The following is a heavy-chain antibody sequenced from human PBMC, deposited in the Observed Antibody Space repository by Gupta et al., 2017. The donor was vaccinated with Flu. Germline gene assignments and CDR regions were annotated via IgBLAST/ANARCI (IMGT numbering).Heavy chain of an antibody. Sequence: QVRLQQWGAGLLKPSETLSLTCAVYGGSFSGYYWSWIRQPPCKGREWIGEINHSATTHDNPSLNSRATITVDTSKNQFSLKLSSVTAADTAVYYCARSLGPSWPFDYWGQGTLVTVSS. D-gene: IGHD2-2*01. J-gene: IGHJ4*02. CDR3: ARSLGPSWPFDY. CDR2: INHSATT. V-gene: IGHV4-34*04. CDR1: GGSFSGYY.